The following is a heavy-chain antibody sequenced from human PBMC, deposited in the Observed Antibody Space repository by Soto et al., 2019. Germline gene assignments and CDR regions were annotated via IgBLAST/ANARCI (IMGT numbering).Heavy chain of an antibody. D-gene: IGHD6-13*01. Sequence: PGGSLRLSCAASGFTFSSYSMNWVRQAPGKGLEWVSYISSSSSTIYYADSVKGRFTISRDNAKNSLYLQMNSLRVEDTAVYYCARTYSTSWANAFDIWGQGTMVTVSS. J-gene: IGHJ3*02. V-gene: IGHV3-48*01. CDR2: ISSSSSTI. CDR1: GFTFSSYS. CDR3: ARTYSTSWANAFDI.